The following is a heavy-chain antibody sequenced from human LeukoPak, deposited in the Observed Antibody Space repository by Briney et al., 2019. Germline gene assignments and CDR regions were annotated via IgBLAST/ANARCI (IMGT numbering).Heavy chain of an antibody. V-gene: IGHV3-53*01. CDR2: IYSGGST. D-gene: IGHD3-3*01. J-gene: IGHJ4*02. CDR3: ARVNFWSGYDY. Sequence: PGGSLRLSCAASGFTVSSNYMSWVRQAPGKGLEWVSVIYSGGSTYYADSVKGRFTISRDNSKNTLYLQMNSLRAGDTAVYYCARVNFWSGYDYWGQGTLDTVSS. CDR1: GFTVSSNY.